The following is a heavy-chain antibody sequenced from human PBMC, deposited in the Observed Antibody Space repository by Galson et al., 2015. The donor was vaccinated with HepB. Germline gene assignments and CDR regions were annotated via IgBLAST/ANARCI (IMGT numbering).Heavy chain of an antibody. CDR2: INTNTGNP. CDR1: GYTFTSYA. V-gene: IGHV7-4-1*02. Sequence: SVKVSCKASGYTFTSYAMNWVRQAPGQGLEWMGWINTNTGNPTYAQGFTGRFVFSLDTSVSTAYLQISSLKAEDTAVYYCSTLGASSSVLYGKSDDYWGQGTLVTVSS. J-gene: IGHJ4*02. CDR3: STLGASSSVLYGKSDDY. D-gene: IGHD6-6*01.